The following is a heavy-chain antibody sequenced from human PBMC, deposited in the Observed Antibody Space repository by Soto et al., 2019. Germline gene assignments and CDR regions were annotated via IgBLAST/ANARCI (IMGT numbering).Heavy chain of an antibody. V-gene: IGHV3-74*01. CDR3: GRGSGPRGRPY. CDR1: GFIFSDYW. CDR2: INGDGTT. J-gene: IGHJ4*02. D-gene: IGHD6-25*01. Sequence: GGSLRLSCVASGFIFSDYWMHWVRQAPGKGLVWVARINGDGTTTYVDSVKGRFTISRDNAKNMMYLQMNSLRVEDTAMYYCGRGSGPRGRPYWGQGISVTVSS.